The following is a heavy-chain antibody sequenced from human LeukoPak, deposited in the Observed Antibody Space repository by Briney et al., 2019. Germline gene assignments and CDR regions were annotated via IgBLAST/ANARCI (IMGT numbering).Heavy chain of an antibody. CDR2: IYPGDSDT. Sequence: HGESLRISCKGSGYSFTSYWIGWVRQMPGKGLEWMGIIYPGDSDTRYSPSFQGQVTISADKSISTAYLQWSSLKASDTAMYYCARRPMATIVGDAFDIWGQGTMVTVSS. CDR1: GYSFTSYW. V-gene: IGHV5-51*01. J-gene: IGHJ3*02. CDR3: ARRPMATIVGDAFDI. D-gene: IGHD5-24*01.